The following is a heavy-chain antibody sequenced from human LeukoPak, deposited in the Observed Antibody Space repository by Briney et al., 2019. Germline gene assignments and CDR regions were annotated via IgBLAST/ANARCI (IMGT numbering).Heavy chain of an antibody. V-gene: IGHV1-18*01. CDR3: ARTIYYYDSSGYYTSFDY. CDR2: ISAYNGNT. Sequence: ASVKVSCKASGYTFTSYGISWVRQAPGQGLEWMGWISAYNGNTNYAQKLQGRVTMTTDTSTSTAYMELRSLRSDDTAVYYCARTIYYYDSSGYYTSFDYWGQGTLVTVSS. J-gene: IGHJ4*02. CDR1: GYTFTSYG. D-gene: IGHD3-22*01.